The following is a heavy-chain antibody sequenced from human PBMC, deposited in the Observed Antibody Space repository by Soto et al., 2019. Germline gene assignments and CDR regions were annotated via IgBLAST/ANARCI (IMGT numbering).Heavy chain of an antibody. CDR1: GGSISSYY. Sequence: QVQLQESGPGLVKPSETLSLTCTVSGGSISSYYWSWIRQPAGKGLEWMGRTSTSGRTNYNPSLKSRVTMSVDTSKNQFSLKLSSVTAADTAVYYCARFPDCSSTSCYTGKHNSFYYYGMDVWGQGTTVTVSS. CDR3: ARFPDCSSTSCYTGKHNSFYYYGMDV. J-gene: IGHJ6*02. D-gene: IGHD2-2*02. CDR2: TSTSGRT. V-gene: IGHV4-4*07.